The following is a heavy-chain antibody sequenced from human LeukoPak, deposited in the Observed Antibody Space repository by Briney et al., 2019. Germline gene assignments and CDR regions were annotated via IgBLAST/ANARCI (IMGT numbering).Heavy chain of an antibody. V-gene: IGHV4-59*08. CDR3: ARGRPDGDYPYYFDY. J-gene: IGHJ4*02. D-gene: IGHD4-17*01. Sequence: PSETLSLTCTVSGVSVSSYYWSWIRQSPGKGLEWIGYLSDSGDTNYNPSLKSRVTISVDTSKNQFSLKLSSVTAADTAVYYCARGRPDGDYPYYFDYWGQGTLVTVSS. CDR2: LSDSGDT. CDR1: GVSVSSYY.